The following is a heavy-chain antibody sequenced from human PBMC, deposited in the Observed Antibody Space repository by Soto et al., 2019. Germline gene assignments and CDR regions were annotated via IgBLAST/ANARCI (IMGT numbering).Heavy chain of an antibody. J-gene: IGHJ6*02. D-gene: IGHD3-9*01. Sequence: QVQLVESGGGVVQPGRSLRLSCAASGFTFSSYAMHWVRQAPGKGLEWVAVISYDGSNKYYADSVKGRFTISRDNSKNTLYLQMNSLRAEDTSVYYCARVAPIKGRYFDWLWEGHYYYGMDVWGQGTTVTVSS. V-gene: IGHV3-30-3*01. CDR3: ARVAPIKGRYFDWLWEGHYYYGMDV. CDR1: GFTFSSYA. CDR2: ISYDGSNK.